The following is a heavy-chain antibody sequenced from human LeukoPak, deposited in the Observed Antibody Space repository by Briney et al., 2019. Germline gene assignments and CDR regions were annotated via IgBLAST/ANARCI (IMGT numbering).Heavy chain of an antibody. CDR3: AKGDRIAAAAPFDY. J-gene: IGHJ4*02. CDR2: ISWNSGSI. D-gene: IGHD6-13*01. Sequence: GGSLRLSCAASGFTFDDYAMHWVRQAPGEGLEWVSGISWNSGSIGYADSVKGRFTISRDNAKNSLYLQMNSLRAEDTALYYCAKGDRIAAAAPFDYWGQGTLVTVSS. CDR1: GFTFDDYA. V-gene: IGHV3-9*01.